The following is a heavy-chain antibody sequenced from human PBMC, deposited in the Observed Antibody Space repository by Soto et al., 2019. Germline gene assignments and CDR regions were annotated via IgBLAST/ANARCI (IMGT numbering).Heavy chain of an antibody. CDR3: ARGSQLGYCSSTSCHDFDY. CDR2: IYHSGST. J-gene: IGHJ4*02. D-gene: IGHD2-2*01. V-gene: IGHV4-30-2*01. CDR1: GGSISSGGYS. Sequence: SETLSLTCAVSGGSISSGGYSWSWIRQPPGKGLEWIGYIYHSGSTNYNPSLKSRVTISVGRSKNQFSLKLSSVTAADTAVYYCARGSQLGYCSSTSCHDFDYWGQGTLVTVSS.